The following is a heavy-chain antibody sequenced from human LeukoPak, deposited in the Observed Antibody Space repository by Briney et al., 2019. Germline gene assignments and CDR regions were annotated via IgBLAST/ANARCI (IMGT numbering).Heavy chain of an antibody. Sequence: SETLSLTCAVYGGSFSGYYWSWIRQPPGKGLEWIGEINHSGSTNYNPSLKGRVTISVDTSKNQFSLKLSSVTAADTAVYYCARDNLFAAARPGYYYGMDVWGQGTTVTVSS. V-gene: IGHV4-34*01. CDR1: GGSFSGYY. CDR3: ARDNLFAAARPGYYYGMDV. CDR2: INHSGST. D-gene: IGHD6-6*01. J-gene: IGHJ6*02.